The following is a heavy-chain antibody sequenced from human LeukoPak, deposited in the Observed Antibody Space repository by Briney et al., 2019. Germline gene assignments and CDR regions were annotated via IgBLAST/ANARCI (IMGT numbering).Heavy chain of an antibody. V-gene: IGHV4-39*01. CDR1: GGSISTSTYY. Sequence: SETLSLTCTVSGGSISTSTYYWGWIRQPPGKGLEWIGSISYSGSTYNNPSLKSRVTISVDTSKNQFSLKLSSVTAPDTAVYYCARRVYSGSYNLYFDLWGRGTLVTVSS. D-gene: IGHD1-26*01. J-gene: IGHJ2*01. CDR3: ARRVYSGSYNLYFDL. CDR2: ISYSGST.